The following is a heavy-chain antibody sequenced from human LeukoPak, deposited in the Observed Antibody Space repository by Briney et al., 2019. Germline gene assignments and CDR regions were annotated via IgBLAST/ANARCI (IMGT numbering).Heavy chain of an antibody. CDR1: GYTFTSYG. V-gene: IGHV1-18*01. D-gene: IGHD3-22*01. CDR2: ISAYNGDT. J-gene: IGHJ3*02. Sequence: APVKVSCKASGYTFTSYGISWVRQAPGQGLEWMGWISAYNGDTNYAQKLQGRVTMTTDTSTSTAYMELRSLRSDDTAVYYCARGGPAPHRITLIVVASSTDAFDIWGQGTMVTVSS. CDR3: ARGGPAPHRITLIVVASSTDAFDI.